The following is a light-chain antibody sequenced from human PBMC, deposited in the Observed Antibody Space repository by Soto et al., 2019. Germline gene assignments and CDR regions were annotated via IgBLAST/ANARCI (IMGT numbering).Light chain of an antibody. Sequence: EIVMTQSPATLSVSPGERATLSCRASQSVSSNLARCQQKPGQAPRLLIYGASTRATAIPARFSGSGSGTDFTLTIIRLQSEDFAVYYCQQYTNCSPWTFGPGTKVEIK. V-gene: IGKV3-15*01. CDR1: QSVSSN. CDR3: QQYTNCSPWT. CDR2: GAS. J-gene: IGKJ1*01.